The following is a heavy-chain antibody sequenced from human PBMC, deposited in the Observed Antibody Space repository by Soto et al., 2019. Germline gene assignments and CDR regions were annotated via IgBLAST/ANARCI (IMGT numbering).Heavy chain of an antibody. J-gene: IGHJ6*02. V-gene: IGHV4-59*01. Sequence: SETLSLTCTVSGGSISSYYWSWIRQPPGKGLEWIGYIYYSGSTNYNPSLKSRVTISVDTSKNQFSLKLSSVTAADTAVYYCARAWACGGDCSYGMDVWGQGTTVTVSS. CDR2: IYYSGST. D-gene: IGHD2-21*01. CDR1: GGSISSYY. CDR3: ARAWACGGDCSYGMDV.